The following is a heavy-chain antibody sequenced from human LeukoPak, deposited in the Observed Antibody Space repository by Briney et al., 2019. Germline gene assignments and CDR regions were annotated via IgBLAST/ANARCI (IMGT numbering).Heavy chain of an antibody. D-gene: IGHD6-13*01. Sequence: GASVRVSCKASGYTFTSYYMHWVRQAPGQGLEWMGWINPNSGGTNYAQKFQGWVTMTRDTSISTACMELSRLRSDDTAVYYCAREGDSSSLDWGQGTLVTVSS. V-gene: IGHV1-2*04. J-gene: IGHJ1*01. CDR1: GYTFTSYY. CDR2: INPNSGGT. CDR3: AREGDSSSLD.